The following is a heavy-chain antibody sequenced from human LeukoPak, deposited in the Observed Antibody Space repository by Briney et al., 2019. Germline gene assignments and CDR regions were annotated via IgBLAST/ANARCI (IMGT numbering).Heavy chain of an antibody. V-gene: IGHV3-48*02. CDR1: GFTFSSYS. D-gene: IGHD1-26*01. CDR3: ARDYPWYGSYPAGAFDI. CDR2: ISSSSSTI. Sequence: SGGSLRLSCAASGFTFSSYSMNWVRQAPGKGLEWVSYISSSSSTIYYADSVKGRFTISRDNAKNSLYLQMNSLRDEDTAVYYCARDYPWYGSYPAGAFDIWGQGTMVTVSS. J-gene: IGHJ3*02.